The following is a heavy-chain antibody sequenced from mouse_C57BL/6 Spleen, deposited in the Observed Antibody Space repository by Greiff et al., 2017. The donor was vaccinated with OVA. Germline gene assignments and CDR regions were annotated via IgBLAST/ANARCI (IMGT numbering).Heavy chain of an antibody. CDR3: ARTYYYGSSLYFDY. Sequence: VQLQQSGPVLVKPGASVKMSCKASGYTFTDYYMNWVKQSHGKSLEWIGVINPYNGGTSYNQKFKGKATLTVDKSSSTAYMELNSLTSEDSAVYYCARTYYYGSSLYFDYWGQGTTLTVSS. CDR1: GYTFTDYY. J-gene: IGHJ2*01. V-gene: IGHV1-19*01. D-gene: IGHD1-1*01. CDR2: INPYNGGT.